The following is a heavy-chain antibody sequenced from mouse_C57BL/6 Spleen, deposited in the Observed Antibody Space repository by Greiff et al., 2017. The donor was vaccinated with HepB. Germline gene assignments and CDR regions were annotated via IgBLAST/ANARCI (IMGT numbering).Heavy chain of an antibody. CDR2: IYPGDGDT. J-gene: IGHJ1*03. V-gene: IGHV1-80*01. D-gene: IGHD1-1*01. Sequence: VQLQQSGAELVKPGASVKISCKASGYAFSSYWMNWVKQRPGKGLEWIGQIYPGDGDTNYNGKFKGKATLTADKSSSTAYMQLSSLTSEDSAVDFWARKGPYYGSSYDWYFDVWGTGTTVTVSS. CDR1: GYAFSSYW. CDR3: ARKGPYYGSSYDWYFDV.